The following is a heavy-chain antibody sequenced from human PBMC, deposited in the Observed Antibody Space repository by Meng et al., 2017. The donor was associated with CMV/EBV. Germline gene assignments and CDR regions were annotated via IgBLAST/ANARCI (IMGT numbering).Heavy chain of an antibody. J-gene: IGHJ3*02. Sequence: GESLKISCAASGFTFSSYAMHWVRQAPGKGLEWVAVISYDGSNKYYADSVKGRFTISRDNAKNSLYLQMNSLRAEDTALYYCAKDPGLKILVYAFDIWGQGTMVTVSS. CDR3: AKDPGLKILVYAFDI. V-gene: IGHV3-30-3*01. D-gene: IGHD6-13*01. CDR2: ISYDGSNK. CDR1: GFTFSSYA.